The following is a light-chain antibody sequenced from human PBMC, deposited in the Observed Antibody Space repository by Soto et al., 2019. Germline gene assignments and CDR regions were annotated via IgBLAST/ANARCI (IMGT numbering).Light chain of an antibody. CDR1: QSISNH. Sequence: EIVMTQSPVTLSVSPGERATLSCRASQSISNHLAWYQQKPGQAPRLLIHGASTRATGIPARFSGSGSGTDFTLTISRLEHDDFAFYYCQQYQNWPPLTFGGGTRVEIK. V-gene: IGKV3-15*01. CDR2: GAS. J-gene: IGKJ4*01. CDR3: QQYQNWPPLT.